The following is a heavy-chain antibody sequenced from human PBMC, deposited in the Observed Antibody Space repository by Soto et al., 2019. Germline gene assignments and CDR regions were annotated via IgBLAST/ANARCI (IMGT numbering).Heavy chain of an antibody. J-gene: IGHJ4*02. D-gene: IGHD3-10*01. CDR3: AKDLYGSGSYWTTFDY. Sequence: PGGSLRLSCAASGFTFRNHAMHWVRQAPGKGLECLAVIAYDGSNAFYRDSVKGRFTISRDNSKNTLYLQMNSLRAEDTAVYYCAKDLYGSGSYWTTFDYWGQGTLVTVSS. CDR2: IAYDGSNA. V-gene: IGHV3-30-3*01. CDR1: GFTFRNHA.